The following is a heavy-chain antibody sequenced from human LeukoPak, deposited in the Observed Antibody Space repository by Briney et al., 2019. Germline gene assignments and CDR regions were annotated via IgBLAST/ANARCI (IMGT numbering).Heavy chain of an antibody. D-gene: IGHD3-10*02. CDR2: ISSSGSDI. Sequence: GGSLRLSCTTSGFTFGDHSMSWYRQAPGKGLKWVSYISSSGSDIYYADSVKGRFTISGDNAKNSLYLQMNSLRAEDTAVYYCAELGITMIGGVWGKGTTVTISS. CDR1: GFTFGDHS. J-gene: IGHJ6*04. CDR3: AELGITMIGGV. V-gene: IGHV3-11*04.